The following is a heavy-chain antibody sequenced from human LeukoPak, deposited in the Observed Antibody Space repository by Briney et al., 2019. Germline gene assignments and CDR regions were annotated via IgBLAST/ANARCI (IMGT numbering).Heavy chain of an antibody. D-gene: IGHD2-21*02. J-gene: IGHJ4*02. CDR3: ARRGVTDFDY. CDR1: GGSFSGYY. V-gene: IGHV4-34*01. Sequence: SETLSLTCAVYGGSFSGYYWSWIRQPPGKGLEWIGEINHSGSTNYNPSLKSRVTISVDTSKNQFSLKLSSVTAADTAVYYCARRGVTDFDYWGQGTLVNVSS. CDR2: INHSGST.